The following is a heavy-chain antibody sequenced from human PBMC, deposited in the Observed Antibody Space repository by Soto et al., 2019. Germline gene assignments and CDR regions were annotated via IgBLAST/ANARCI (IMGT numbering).Heavy chain of an antibody. V-gene: IGHV3-23*01. Sequence: PGGSLRLSCAASGFVFSSYAMSWVRQAPGKGLEWVSAISGSGTTAYYADSVKGRFIFSRDNPKNTMYLQMNSLRAEDKAVYFCAKTTDGWFSAFEIWGQGTVVTVSS. CDR1: GFVFSSYA. D-gene: IGHD6-19*01. CDR2: ISGSGTTA. J-gene: IGHJ3*02. CDR3: AKTTDGWFSAFEI.